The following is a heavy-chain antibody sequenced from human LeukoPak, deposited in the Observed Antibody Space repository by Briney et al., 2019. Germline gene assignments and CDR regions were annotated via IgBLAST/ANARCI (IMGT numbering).Heavy chain of an antibody. CDR3: ARGYPSTHCSSTSCPLYYYYYYGMDV. J-gene: IGHJ6*02. CDR2: IIPILGIA. D-gene: IGHD2-2*01. V-gene: IGHV1-69*04. Sequence: GASVKVSCKASGGTFSSYAISWVRQAPGQGLEWMGRIIPILGIANYAQKFQGRVTITADKSTSTAYMELSSLRSEDTAVYYCARGYPSTHCSSTSCPLYYYYYYGMDVWGQGTTVTVSS. CDR1: GGTFSSYA.